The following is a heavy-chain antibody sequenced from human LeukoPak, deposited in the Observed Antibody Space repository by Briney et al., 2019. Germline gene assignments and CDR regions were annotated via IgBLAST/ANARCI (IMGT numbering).Heavy chain of an antibody. CDR2: IYTSGST. V-gene: IGHV4-4*07. Sequence: PSETLSLTCTVSGGSISSYYWSWIRQPAGKGLEWIGRIYTSGSTNYNPSLKSRVTISVDTSKNQFSLKLSSVTAADTAVYYCATSGYYGSGITEAFDIWGQGTMVTVSS. CDR1: GGSISSYY. CDR3: ATSGYYGSGITEAFDI. J-gene: IGHJ3*02. D-gene: IGHD3-10*01.